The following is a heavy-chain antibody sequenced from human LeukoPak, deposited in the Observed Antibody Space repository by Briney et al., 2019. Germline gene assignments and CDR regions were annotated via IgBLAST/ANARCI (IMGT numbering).Heavy chain of an antibody. J-gene: IGHJ4*02. CDR2: INPNSGGT. D-gene: IGHD3-22*01. Sequence: ASVKVSCXASGYTFTGYYMHWVRQAPGQGLEWMGRINPNSGGTNYAQKFQGRVTMTRDTSISTAYMELSRLRSDDTAVYYCASRYYDSSGYYDGDYWGQGPLVTVSS. V-gene: IGHV1-2*06. CDR1: GYTFTGYY. CDR3: ASRYYDSSGYYDGDY.